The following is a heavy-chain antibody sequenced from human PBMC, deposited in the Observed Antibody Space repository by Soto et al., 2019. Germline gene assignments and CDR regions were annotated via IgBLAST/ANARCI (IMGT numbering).Heavy chain of an antibody. CDR2: IYWNDDK. CDR1: GFSLSTSGVG. Sequence: QITLKESGPTLVKPTQTLTLTCTFSGFSLSTSGVGVGWIRQPPGKALEWLALIYWNDDKRYSPSLKSRLTITRDTSKNQVVLTMTNMDPVDTATYYCAHGQLDAWFDPWGQGTLVTVSS. V-gene: IGHV2-5*01. J-gene: IGHJ5*02. CDR3: AHGQLDAWFDP. D-gene: IGHD5-18*01.